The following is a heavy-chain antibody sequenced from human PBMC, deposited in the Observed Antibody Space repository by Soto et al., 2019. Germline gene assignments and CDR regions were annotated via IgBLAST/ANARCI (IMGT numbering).Heavy chain of an antibody. Sequence: SVKVSCKASGGTFSSYAISWVRQAPGQGLEWMGGIIPIFGTANYAQKFQGRVTITADESTSTAYMELSSLRSEDTAVYYCARDNPDTGLGMDVWGQGTTVTVSS. J-gene: IGHJ6*02. CDR3: ARDNPDTGLGMDV. CDR1: GGTFSSYA. V-gene: IGHV1-69*13. D-gene: IGHD5-18*01. CDR2: IIPIFGTA.